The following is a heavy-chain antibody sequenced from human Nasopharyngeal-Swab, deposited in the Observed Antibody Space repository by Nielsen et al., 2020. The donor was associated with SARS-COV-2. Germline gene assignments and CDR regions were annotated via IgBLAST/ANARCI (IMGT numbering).Heavy chain of an antibody. Sequence: ASVKVSCKVSGYTLNDLCMHWARQAPGKGLEWMGGFDPEERATIFAQKFQARVTLTEDTSTDTAYMELHSLTSEDTAVYFCVAVDYAYDNTDWFSFDYWGQGSLVTVSP. CDR2: FDPEERAT. V-gene: IGHV1-24*01. CDR1: GYTLNDLC. J-gene: IGHJ4*02. CDR3: VAVDYAYDNTDWFSFDY. D-gene: IGHD3-22*01.